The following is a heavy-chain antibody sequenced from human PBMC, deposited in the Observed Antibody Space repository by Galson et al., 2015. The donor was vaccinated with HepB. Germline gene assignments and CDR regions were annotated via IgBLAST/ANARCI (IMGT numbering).Heavy chain of an antibody. D-gene: IGHD6-19*01. J-gene: IGHJ4*02. Sequence: SLRLSCAASGFTFSSYGMHWVRQAPGKGLEWVAVIWYDGSNKYYADSVKGRFTISRDNSKNTLYLQMNSLRAEDTAVYYCARAPGIAEAHFDYWGQGTLVTVSS. V-gene: IGHV3-33*01. CDR2: IWYDGSNK. CDR3: ARAPGIAEAHFDY. CDR1: GFTFSSYG.